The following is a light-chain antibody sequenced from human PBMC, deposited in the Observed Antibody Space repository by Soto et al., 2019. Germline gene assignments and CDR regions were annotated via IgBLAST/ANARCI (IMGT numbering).Light chain of an antibody. CDR2: AAS. J-gene: IGKJ4*01. V-gene: IGKV1-39*01. CDR3: QQSNSDPT. CDR1: QTISTY. Sequence: DIQMTQSPSSLSASVGDRVTITCRASQTISTYLNWYQQKAGKAPQLLIYAASTLKSGVPSRFRGSGSGTDFTLTINNLQLEDFAIYYCQQSNSDPTFDGGTKVEIK.